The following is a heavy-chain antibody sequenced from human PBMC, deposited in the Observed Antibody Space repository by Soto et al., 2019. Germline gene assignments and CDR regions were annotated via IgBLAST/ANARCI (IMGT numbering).Heavy chain of an antibody. Sequence: QVQLVESGGGVVQPGRSLRLSCAASGFTFSSYAMHWVRQAPGKGLEWVAVISYDGSNKYYAHSVKGRFTISRDNSKNTLYLQMNSLRAQDTAVYYCARDEKYYDFWIGYSHTNDYWGQGTLVTVSS. CDR2: ISYDGSNK. V-gene: IGHV3-30-3*01. J-gene: IGHJ4*02. CDR1: GFTFSSYA. D-gene: IGHD3-3*01. CDR3: ARDEKYYDFWIGYSHTNDY.